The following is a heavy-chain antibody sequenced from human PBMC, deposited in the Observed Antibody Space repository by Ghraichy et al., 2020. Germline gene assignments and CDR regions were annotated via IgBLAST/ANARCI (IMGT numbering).Heavy chain of an antibody. CDR1: GYSFTSYW. D-gene: IGHD2-15*01. CDR3: ARLATPEYCSGGSCYVGVLYFDY. J-gene: IGHJ4*02. V-gene: IGHV5-51*01. Sequence: GESLNISCKGSGYSFTSYWIGWVRQMPGKGLEWMGIIYPGDSDTRYSPSFQGQVTISADKSISTAYLQWSSLKASDTAMYYCARLATPEYCSGGSCYVGVLYFDYWGQGTLVTVSS. CDR2: IYPGDSDT.